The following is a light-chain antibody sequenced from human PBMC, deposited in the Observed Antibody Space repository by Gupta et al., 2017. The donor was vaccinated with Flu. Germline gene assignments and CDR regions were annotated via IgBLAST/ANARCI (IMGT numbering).Light chain of an antibody. J-gene: IGLJ3*02. Sequence: TYVSWYQQHPGKAPKLMMYEVSNRPSGISNRFSGSKSGSTASLTISGLQAEDEGNDYCSSYAGSYTGVFGGGTKLTVL. CDR3: SSYAGSYTGV. CDR2: EVS. V-gene: IGLV2-11*03. CDR1: TY.